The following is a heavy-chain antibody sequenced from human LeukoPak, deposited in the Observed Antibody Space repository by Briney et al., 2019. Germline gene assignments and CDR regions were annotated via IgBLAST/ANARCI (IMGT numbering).Heavy chain of an antibody. J-gene: IGHJ4*02. CDR2: IYHSGST. V-gene: IGHV4-38-2*02. Sequence: SETLSLTCTVSGYSISSVYYWGWIRQPPGKGLEWSGSIYHSGSTYYNPSLKSRVTISVDTSKNQFSLKLSSVTAADTAVYYCARSLNDLWTTSFNYWGQGTLVTVSS. D-gene: IGHD3-3*01. CDR3: ARSLNDLWTTSFNY. CDR1: GYSISSVYY.